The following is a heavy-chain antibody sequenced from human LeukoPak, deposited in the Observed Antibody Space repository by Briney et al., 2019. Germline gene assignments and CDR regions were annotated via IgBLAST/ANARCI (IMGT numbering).Heavy chain of an antibody. J-gene: IGHJ4*02. D-gene: IGHD3-22*01. CDR3: AKGDNYFDGSGIDY. CDR2: ISGSGGSP. V-gene: IGHV3-23*01. CDR1: GFTFASFA. Sequence: GGSLRLSCAAAGFTFASFAMSWVRQAPGKGLEWVAGISGSGGSPYYADSVKGRFTISRDNSKSTLFLQMNSLRVEDTAVYYCAKGDNYFDGSGIDYWGQGTLVTVSS.